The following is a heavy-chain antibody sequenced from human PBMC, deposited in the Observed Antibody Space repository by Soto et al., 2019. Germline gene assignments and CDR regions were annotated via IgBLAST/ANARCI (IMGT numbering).Heavy chain of an antibody. CDR2: INPNSGGT. D-gene: IGHD5-18*01. V-gene: IGHV1-2*02. CDR3: ARDSRSDTAMVYNWFDP. CDR1: GYTFTGYY. J-gene: IGHJ5*02. Sequence: AASVKVSCKASGYTFTGYYMHWVRQAPGQGLEWMGWINPNSGGTNYAQKFQGRVTMTRDTSISTAYMELSRLRSDDTAVYYCARDSRSDTAMVYNWFDPWGQGTLVTSPQ.